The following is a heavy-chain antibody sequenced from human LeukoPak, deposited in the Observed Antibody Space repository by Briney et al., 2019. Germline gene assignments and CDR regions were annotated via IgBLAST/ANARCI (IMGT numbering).Heavy chain of an antibody. V-gene: IGHV4-4*07. Sequence: PSETLSLTCTVSGVSISNYYWSWIRQSAGKGLEWIGRIYTSGSTNYNPSLKSRVSMSVDTSKNQFSLRLRSVTAADTAVYYCARESGYYYDTSGYTFDYWGQGILVSVSS. CDR3: ARESGYYYDTSGYTFDY. CDR2: IYTSGST. D-gene: IGHD3-22*01. CDR1: GVSISNYY. J-gene: IGHJ4*02.